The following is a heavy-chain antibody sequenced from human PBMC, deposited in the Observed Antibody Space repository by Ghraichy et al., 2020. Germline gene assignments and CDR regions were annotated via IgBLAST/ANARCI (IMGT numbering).Heavy chain of an antibody. CDR3: AKPLLVATDGWYAFDI. D-gene: IGHD5-12*01. CDR1: GFTFSSYG. J-gene: IGHJ3*02. Sequence: GESLNISCAASGFTFSSYGMHWVRQAPGKGLEWVAVISYDGSHKYYAGSVKGRFTISRDNSKNTLHLQMNSLRAEDTAVYYCAKPLLVATDGWYAFDIWGQGTMVTVSS. CDR2: ISYDGSHK. V-gene: IGHV3-30*18.